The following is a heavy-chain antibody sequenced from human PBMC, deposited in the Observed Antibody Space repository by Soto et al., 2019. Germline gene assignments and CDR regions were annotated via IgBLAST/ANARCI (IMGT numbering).Heavy chain of an antibody. V-gene: IGHV3-15*07. D-gene: IGHD3-10*01. CDR1: DFTFRNAW. CDR3: TTARSGSYYKGEYLQH. CDR2: IKSKTDGGTT. J-gene: IGHJ1*01. Sequence: PGGSLRLSCAASDFTFRNAWMNWVARAPGKGLEWVGRIKSKTDGGTTDSAAPVKGRFTISRDDSKNTLYLQMNSLKTEDTAVYYCTTARSGSYYKGEYLQHWGQGTLVTLSS.